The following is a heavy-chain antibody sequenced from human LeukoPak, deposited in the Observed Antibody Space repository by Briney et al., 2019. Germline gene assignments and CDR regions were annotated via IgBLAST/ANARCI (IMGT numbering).Heavy chain of an antibody. CDR1: GGSFSGYY. CDR2: INHSGST. J-gene: IGHJ3*02. V-gene: IGHV4-34*01. D-gene: IGHD6-6*01. Sequence: SPTLSLTCAVYGGSFSGYYWSWIRQPPGKGREWFGEINHSGSTNDHPSLKSRVTISVDTSKNQFSLKLSSVTAADTAVYYCARGLRTLIAARPSAFDIWGQGTMVPVSS. CDR3: ARGLRTLIAARPSAFDI.